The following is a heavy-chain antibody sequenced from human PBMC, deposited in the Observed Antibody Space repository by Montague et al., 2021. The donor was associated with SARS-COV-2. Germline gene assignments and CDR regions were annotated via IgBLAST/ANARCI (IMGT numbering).Heavy chain of an antibody. Sequence: TLSLTCTVSGGSISSRSYYWGWIRQHPGKGLEWIGYIYYSGSTYYNPSLKSRVTISVDTSKNQFSLKLSSVTAADTAVYYCARYEGYYDILTGYSTPYYYYGMDVWGQGTTVTVSS. CDR3: ARYEGYYDILTGYSTPYYYYGMDV. CDR1: GGSISSRSYY. V-gene: IGHV4-31*03. D-gene: IGHD3-9*01. J-gene: IGHJ6*02. CDR2: IYYSGST.